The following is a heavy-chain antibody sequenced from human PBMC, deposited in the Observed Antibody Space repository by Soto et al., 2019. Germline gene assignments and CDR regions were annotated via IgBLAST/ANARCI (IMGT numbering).Heavy chain of an antibody. D-gene: IGHD2-15*01. CDR3: AKAGYCSGGSCYSGPDY. CDR1: GFTFSSYA. J-gene: IGHJ4*02. CDR2: ISGSGGST. V-gene: IGHV3-23*01. Sequence: EVQLLESGGGLVQPGGSLRLSCAASGFTFSSYAMSWVRQAPGKGLEWVSAISGSGGSTYYAYSVKGRFTISRDNSKNTLYLQMNSLRAEDTAVYYCAKAGYCSGGSCYSGPDYWGQGTLVTVSS.